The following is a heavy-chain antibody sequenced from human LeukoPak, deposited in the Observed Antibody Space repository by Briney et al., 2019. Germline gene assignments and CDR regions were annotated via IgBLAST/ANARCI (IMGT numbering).Heavy chain of an antibody. D-gene: IGHD4-23*01. CDR1: GGSISSSSYY. CDR3: ASHDHGGNPDY. V-gene: IGHV4-39*01. CDR2: IYYSGST. Sequence: SETLSPTCTVSGGSISSSSYYWGWIRQPPGKGLEWIGSIYYSGSTYYNPSLKSRVTISVDTSKNQFSLKLSSVTAADTAVYYCASHDHGGNPDYWGQGTLVTVSS. J-gene: IGHJ4*02.